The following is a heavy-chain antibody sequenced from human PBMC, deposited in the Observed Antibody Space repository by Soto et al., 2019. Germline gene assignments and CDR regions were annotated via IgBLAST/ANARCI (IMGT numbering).Heavy chain of an antibody. Sequence: GASVKVSCKASGYTFTSYALHWVRQAPGQRLEWMGWINAGNGNTKYSKKFQGRVTITRDTSASTAYMELSSLRSEDTAAYYCARDSGGMDVWGQGTTVTVSS. J-gene: IGHJ6*02. CDR3: ARDSGGMDV. CDR2: INAGNGNT. V-gene: IGHV1-3*01. CDR1: GYTFTSYA.